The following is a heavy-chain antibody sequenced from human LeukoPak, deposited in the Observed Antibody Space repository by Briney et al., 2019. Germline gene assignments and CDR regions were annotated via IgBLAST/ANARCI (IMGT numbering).Heavy chain of an antibody. CDR1: GGSFSGYY. V-gene: IGHV4-34*01. D-gene: IGHD6-13*01. CDR3: ARGTRIAAAGILTAGGWYFDL. J-gene: IGHJ2*01. Sequence: SETLSLTCAVYGGSFSGYYWSWIRQPPGKGLEWIGEINHSGSTNYNPSLKSRVTISVDTSKNQFSLKLSSVTAADTAVYYCARGTRIAAAGILTAGGWYFDLWGRGTLVTVSS. CDR2: INHSGST.